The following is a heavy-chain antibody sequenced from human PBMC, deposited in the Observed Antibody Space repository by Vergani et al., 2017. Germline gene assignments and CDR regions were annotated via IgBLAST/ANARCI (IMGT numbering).Heavy chain of an antibody. D-gene: IGHD6-13*01. CDR1: GGSISSSSYY. CDR2: IYYSGST. CDR3: ARDLPYGVAAAGTGSNY. J-gene: IGHJ4*02. Sequence: QLQLQESGPGLVKPSETLSLTCTVSGGSISSSSYYWSWIRQHPGKGLEWIGYIYYSGSTYYNPSLKSRVTISVDTSKNQFSLKLSSVTAADTAVYYCARDLPYGVAAAGTGSNYWGQGTLVTVSS. V-gene: IGHV4-31*03.